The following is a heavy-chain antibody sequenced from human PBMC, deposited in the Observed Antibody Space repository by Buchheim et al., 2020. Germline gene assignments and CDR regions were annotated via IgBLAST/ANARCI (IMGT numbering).Heavy chain of an antibody. J-gene: IGHJ6*02. CDR1: GFTFSSSW. CDR2: IKSDGSRT. Sequence: EVQLVESGGDLIQPGGSLRLSCAASGFTFSSSWMHWVRQVPGKGLVWVSSIKSDGSRTTYADSVKGRFTISRDNGKNSRYLQMNSLRAEDTAVYYCARNEAQWLVLYYYYGMDVWGQGTT. CDR3: ARNEAQWLVLYYYYGMDV. D-gene: IGHD6-19*01. V-gene: IGHV3-74*03.